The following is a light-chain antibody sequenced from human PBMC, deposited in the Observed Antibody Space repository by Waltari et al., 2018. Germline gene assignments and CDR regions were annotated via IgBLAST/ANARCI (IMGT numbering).Light chain of an antibody. CDR3: QQRSNWQLT. CDR2: DAS. J-gene: IGKJ4*01. CDR1: QSVSSY. Sequence: EIVLTQAPATLSFSPGDRATLSCRASQSVSSYLAWYQQKPGQAPRLLIYDASNRATGIPARFSGSGSGTDFTLTISSLEPEDFAVYYCQQRSNWQLTFGGGTKVEIK. V-gene: IGKV3-11*01.